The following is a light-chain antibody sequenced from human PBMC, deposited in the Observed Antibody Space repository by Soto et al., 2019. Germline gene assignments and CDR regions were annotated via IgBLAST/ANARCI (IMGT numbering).Light chain of an antibody. CDR1: SGSIASNY. CDR2: EDN. Sequence: NFMLTQPHSVSESPGKTVTISCTRSSGSIASNYVQWYQQRPGSAPTTVIYEDNQRPSGVPDRFSGSIDSSSNSASLFISGLKNEDEADYYCQSYDSRNVVFGGGTKLTVL. V-gene: IGLV6-57*04. J-gene: IGLJ2*01. CDR3: QSYDSRNVV.